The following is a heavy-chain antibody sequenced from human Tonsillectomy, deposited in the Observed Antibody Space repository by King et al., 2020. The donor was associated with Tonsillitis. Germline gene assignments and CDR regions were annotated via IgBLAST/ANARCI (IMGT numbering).Heavy chain of an antibody. Sequence: VQLVESGGVVVQPGGSLRLSCAASGFTFDDYTMHWVRQAPGKGLEWVSLISCDGGSTYYADSVKGRFTISRDNSKNSLYLQMNSLRTEDTALYYCAKDRGFTPFGYYFYYWGQGTLVTVSS. J-gene: IGHJ4*02. CDR2: ISCDGGST. D-gene: IGHD2-15*01. CDR3: AKDRGFTPFGYYFYY. CDR1: GFTFDDYT. V-gene: IGHV3-43*01.